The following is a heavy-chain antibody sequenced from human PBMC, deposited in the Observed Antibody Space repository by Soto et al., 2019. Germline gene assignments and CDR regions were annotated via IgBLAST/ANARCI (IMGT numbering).Heavy chain of an antibody. CDR1: GYIFITYF. D-gene: IGHD3-22*01. V-gene: IGHV1-3*01. CDR3: ARARYYYDSSGYYYGDSYYYYGMDV. J-gene: IGHJ6*02. CDR2: INPDNGNT. Sequence: ASVKVSCKASGYIFITYFMHWLRQAPGQRLEWMGWINPDNGNTKYAENFQGRVSIIRDTSASTAYMDLRSLRAEDTAVYYCARARYYYDSSGYYYGDSYYYYGMDVWGQGTTVTVSS.